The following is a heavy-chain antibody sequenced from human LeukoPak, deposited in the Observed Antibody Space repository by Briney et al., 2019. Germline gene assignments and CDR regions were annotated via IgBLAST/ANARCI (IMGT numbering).Heavy chain of an antibody. D-gene: IGHD2-2*02. J-gene: IGHJ4*02. CDR2: ISAYNGNT. CDR1: GYTFNNYG. CDR3: ARVCSSASCYNNY. Sequence: GASVKVSCKASGYTFNNYGISWVRQAPGQGLEWMGLISAYNGNTNYAQKFQGRGTMTTDTSTSTGYMELRSLRSDDTAVYYCARVCSSASCYNNYWGQGTLVTVSS. V-gene: IGHV1-18*01.